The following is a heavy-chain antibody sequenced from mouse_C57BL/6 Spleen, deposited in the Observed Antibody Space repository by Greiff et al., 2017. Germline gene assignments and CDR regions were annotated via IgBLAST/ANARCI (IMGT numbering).Heavy chain of an antibody. CDR2: IYPGSGST. CDR3: AIITTVVDYYAMDY. Sequence: QVHVKQSGAELVKPGASVKMSCKASGYTFTSYWITWVKQRPGQGLEWIGDIYPGSGSTNYNEKFKSKATLTVDTSSSTAYMQLSSLTSEDSAVYYCAIITTVVDYYAMDYWGQGTSVTVSS. D-gene: IGHD1-1*01. J-gene: IGHJ4*01. V-gene: IGHV1-55*01. CDR1: GYTFTSYW.